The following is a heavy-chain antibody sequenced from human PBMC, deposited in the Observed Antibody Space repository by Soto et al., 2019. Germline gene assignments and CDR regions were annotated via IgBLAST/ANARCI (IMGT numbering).Heavy chain of an antibody. CDR3: ARDGTYYDFWSGYYHKYYYYYYGMDV. D-gene: IGHD3-3*01. V-gene: IGHV3-21*01. CDR1: GFTFSSYS. J-gene: IGHJ6*02. CDR2: ISSSSSYI. Sequence: GGSLRLSCAASGFTFSSYSMNWVRQAPGKGLEWVSSISSSSSYIYYADSVKGRFTISRDNAKNSLYLQMNSLRAEDTAVYYCARDGTYYDFWSGYYHKYYYYYYGMDVWGQGTTVTV.